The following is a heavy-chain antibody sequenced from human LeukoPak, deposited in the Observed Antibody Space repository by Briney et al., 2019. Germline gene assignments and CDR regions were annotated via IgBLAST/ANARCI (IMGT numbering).Heavy chain of an antibody. J-gene: IGHJ4*02. V-gene: IGHV1-24*01. CDR1: GYTLTELS. CDR2: FDPEDGET. D-gene: IGHD6-13*01. Sequence: GASVKVSCKVSGYTLTELSMHWVRQAPGKGLEWMGGFDPEDGETIYAQKFQGRVTMTEDTSTDTAYMELSSLRSEDTAVYYCATATAAAGTKEFDYWGQGTLVTVSS. CDR3: ATATAAAGTKEFDY.